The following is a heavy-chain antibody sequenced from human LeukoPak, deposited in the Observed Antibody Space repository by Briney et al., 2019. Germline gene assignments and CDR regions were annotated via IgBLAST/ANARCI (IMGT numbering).Heavy chain of an antibody. CDR3: ARLIPGYSSRVDY. D-gene: IGHD2-2*01. V-gene: IGHV4-59*08. J-gene: IGHJ4*02. Sequence: SETLSLTCVVSGGSISSYSWSWIRQPPGKGLEWIGSIYSSGSTNYNPSLKSRVTISVDTSKTQFSLKLSSVTAADTAMYYCARLIPGYSSRVDYWGQGTLVAVSP. CDR2: IYSSGST. CDR1: GGSISSYS.